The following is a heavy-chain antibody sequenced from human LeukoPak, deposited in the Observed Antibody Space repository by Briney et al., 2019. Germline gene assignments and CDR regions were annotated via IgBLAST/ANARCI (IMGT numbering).Heavy chain of an antibody. CDR3: ASRIIAVAGMFVY. Sequence: PSETLSLTCTVSGGSISSGDYYWSWLRQPPGKGLEWIGYIYYSGSTYYNPSLESRVTISVDTSKNQFSLKLSSVTAADTAVYYCASRIIAVAGMFVYWGQGTLVTVSS. V-gene: IGHV4-30-4*08. CDR2: IYYSGST. J-gene: IGHJ4*02. D-gene: IGHD6-19*01. CDR1: GGSISSGDYY.